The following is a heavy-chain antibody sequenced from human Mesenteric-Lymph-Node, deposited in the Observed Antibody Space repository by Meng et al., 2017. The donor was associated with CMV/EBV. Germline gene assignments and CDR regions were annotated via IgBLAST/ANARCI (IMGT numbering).Heavy chain of an antibody. CDR3: AKGHYGSGSIDY. CDR2: IRYDGSNK. J-gene: IGHJ4*02. CDR1: GFTFSSYG. Sequence: GESLKISCAASGFTFSSYGMHWVRQAPGKGLEWVTFIRYDGSNKYYADSVKGRLTISRDNSKNTLYLQMNSLTTEDTAVYYCAKGHYGSGSIDYWGQGTLVTVSS. V-gene: IGHV3-30*02. D-gene: IGHD3-10*01.